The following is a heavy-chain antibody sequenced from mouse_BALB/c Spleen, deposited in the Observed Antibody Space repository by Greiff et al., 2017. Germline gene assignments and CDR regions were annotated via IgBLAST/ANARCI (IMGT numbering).Heavy chain of an antibody. J-gene: IGHJ2*01. D-gene: IGHD2-10*02. V-gene: IGHV5-6-3*01. CDR1: GFTFSSYG. CDR3: ARKYGNSNYFDY. Sequence: EVKLMESGGGLVQPGGSLKLSCAASGFTFSSYGMSWVRQTPDKRLELVATINSNGGSTYYPDSVKGRFTISRDNAKNTLYLQMSSLKSEDTAMYYCARKYGNSNYFDYWGQGTTLTVSS. CDR2: INSNGGST.